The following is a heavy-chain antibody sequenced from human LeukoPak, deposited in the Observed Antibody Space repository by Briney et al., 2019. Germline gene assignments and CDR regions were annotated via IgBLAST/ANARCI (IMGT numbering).Heavy chain of an antibody. J-gene: IGHJ4*02. Sequence: SETLSLTCTVSGYSISSGYYWGWIRQPPGKGLEWIGSIYHSGSTYYNPSLKSRVTISVDTSKNQFSLKLSSVTAADTAVYYCARQTHVLLWFGDHRDYFDYWGQGTLVTVSS. CDR1: GYSISSGYY. CDR2: IYHSGST. V-gene: IGHV4-38-2*02. D-gene: IGHD3-10*01. CDR3: ARQTHVLLWFGDHRDYFDY.